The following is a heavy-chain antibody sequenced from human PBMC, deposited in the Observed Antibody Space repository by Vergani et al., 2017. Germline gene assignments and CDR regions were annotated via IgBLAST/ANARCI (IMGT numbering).Heavy chain of an antibody. CDR1: GYTFTGYY. V-gene: IGHV1-2*02. CDR3: AKDIHYSGSYYMDSGFDY. Sequence: QVQLVQSGAEVKKPGASVKVSCKASGYTFTGYYLHWVRQAPGQGLEWMGWITPNSGGTNYAQKFQGRVTMTRDTSISTAYMELSRLRSDDTAVYYCAKDIHYSGSYYMDSGFDYWGQGTLVTVSS. D-gene: IGHD1-26*01. J-gene: IGHJ4*02. CDR2: ITPNSGGT.